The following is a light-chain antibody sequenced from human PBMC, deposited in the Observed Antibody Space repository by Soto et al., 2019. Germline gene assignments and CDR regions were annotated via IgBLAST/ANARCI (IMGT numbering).Light chain of an antibody. CDR1: QSISYW. CDR2: KAS. J-gene: IGKJ2*01. Sequence: DVQMTQFPSTLSASVGDRVTITCRASQSISYWLAWYQQKPGKAPNLLIYKASRLESGVPSRFSGSGSGTEFTLTITNLQPDDFATYYCRHYNTYSPPYTFGQGTKLEIK. CDR3: RHYNTYSPPYT. V-gene: IGKV1-5*03.